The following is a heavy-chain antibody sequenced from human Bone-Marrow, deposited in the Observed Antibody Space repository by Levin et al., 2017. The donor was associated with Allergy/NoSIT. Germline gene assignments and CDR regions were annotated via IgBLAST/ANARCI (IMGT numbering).Heavy chain of an antibody. D-gene: IGHD2-21*02. Sequence: GGSLRLSCAASGFIFGKFGMHWVRQAPGQGLEWVALISYDGSRDYYSDSVRGRFTISRDNSKSMLYLQMNSLRTEDTAVYYCAKVATVVTIDHWGQGTRITVSS. CDR1: GFIFGKFG. V-gene: IGHV3-30*18. CDR2: ISYDGSRD. J-gene: IGHJ4*02. CDR3: AKVATVVTIDH.